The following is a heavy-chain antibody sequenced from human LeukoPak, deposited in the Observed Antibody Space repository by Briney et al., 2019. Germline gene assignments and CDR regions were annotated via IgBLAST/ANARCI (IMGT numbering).Heavy chain of an antibody. CDR2: IIPIFGTA. J-gene: IGHJ4*02. CDR3: ARDWGYCSGGSCYSPFDY. V-gene: IGHV1-69*06. Sequence: GASVKVSCKASGGTFSSHAISWVRQAPGQGLEWMGRIIPIFGTANYAQKFQGRVTITADKSTSTAYTELSSLRSEDTAVYYCARDWGYCSGGSCYSPFDYWGQGTLVTVSS. D-gene: IGHD2-15*01. CDR1: GGTFSSHA.